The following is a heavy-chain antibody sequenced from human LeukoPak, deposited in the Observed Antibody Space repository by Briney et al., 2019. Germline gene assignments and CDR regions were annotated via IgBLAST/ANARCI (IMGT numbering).Heavy chain of an antibody. CDR2: IYYSGGT. D-gene: IGHD3-22*01. V-gene: IGHV4-59*01. J-gene: IGHJ4*02. CDR3: ARFDSSGYYLDY. Sequence: SETLSLTCTVSGGSISSYYWIWLRQPPGKGLEWMGYIYYSGGTNYNPSLKSRVAISVDTSKTQFSLMLNSVPAADTVVYYCARFDSSGYYLDYWGQGTLVTVSS. CDR1: GGSISSYY.